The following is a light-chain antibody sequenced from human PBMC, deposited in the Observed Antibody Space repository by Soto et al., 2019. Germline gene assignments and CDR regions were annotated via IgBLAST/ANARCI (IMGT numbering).Light chain of an antibody. CDR2: DVS. Sequence: QSALTQPASVSGSPGQSITISCTGTSSDVGGYNYVSWYQQHPGKAPKLMIYDVSNRPSGVSNRFSGSKSGNTPSLTISGLQAEDETDYYRSSYTSSSTLLYVFGTGTKLTVL. CDR3: SSYTSSSTLLYV. J-gene: IGLJ1*01. CDR1: SSDVGGYNY. V-gene: IGLV2-14*01.